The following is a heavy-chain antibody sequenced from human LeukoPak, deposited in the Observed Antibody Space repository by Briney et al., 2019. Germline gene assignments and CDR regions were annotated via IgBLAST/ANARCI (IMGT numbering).Heavy chain of an antibody. D-gene: IGHD6-19*01. V-gene: IGHV1-24*01. CDR2: FDPEDGET. Sequence: ASVKVSCKVSGYTLTELSMHWVRQAPGKGGEWMGGFDPEDGETIYAQKFQGRVTMTEDTSTDTDYMELSSLRSEDTAVYYCATPSGWYLGAYYFDYWGQGTLVTVSS. CDR1: GYTLTELS. J-gene: IGHJ4*02. CDR3: ATPSGWYLGAYYFDY.